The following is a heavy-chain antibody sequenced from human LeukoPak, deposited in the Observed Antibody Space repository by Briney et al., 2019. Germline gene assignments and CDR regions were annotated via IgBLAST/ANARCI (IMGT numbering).Heavy chain of an antibody. CDR3: ARAGGLAAGNNWFAP. Sequence: SETLSLTCTVSSGSISSYYWSWIRQPPGKGREWIGYLYYSGTTNYNPSLKSRVTISVDTSKNQFYLKLRSVTAADTAVYYCARAGGLAAGNNWFAPWGQGTLVTVSS. V-gene: IGHV4-59*01. CDR1: SGSISSYY. J-gene: IGHJ5*02. D-gene: IGHD6-25*01. CDR2: LYYSGTT.